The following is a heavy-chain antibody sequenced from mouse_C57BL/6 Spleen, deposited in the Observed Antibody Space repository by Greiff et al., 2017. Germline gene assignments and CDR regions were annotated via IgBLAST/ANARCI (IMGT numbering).Heavy chain of an antibody. V-gene: IGHV1-50*01. J-gene: IGHJ2*01. CDR3: ARNRYSTGY. CDR2: IDPSDSYT. Sequence: VQLQQPGAELVKPGASVKLSCKASGYTFTSYWMQWVKQRPGQGLEWIGEIDPSDSYTNYNQKFKGKATLTVDTSSSTAYMQLSSLTSEDSAVYYCARNRYSTGYWGQGTTLTVSS. CDR1: GYTFTSYW. D-gene: IGHD2-5*01.